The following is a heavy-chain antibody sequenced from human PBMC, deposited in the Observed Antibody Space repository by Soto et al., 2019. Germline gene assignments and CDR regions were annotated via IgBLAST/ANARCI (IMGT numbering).Heavy chain of an antibody. Sequence: PSETLSLTCSVSGGSISSTPYYWGWIRQPPGKGLEWLGTIYYSGTTSYNPSLKSRVIISVDTSNNQFFLKLRSVTAADTAVYYCERHRQYYDTSRYQPRTFDYWGQGTQVTVSS. CDR2: IYYSGTT. D-gene: IGHD3-22*01. J-gene: IGHJ4*02. CDR1: GGSISSTPYY. V-gene: IGHV4-39*01. CDR3: ERHRQYYDTSRYQPRTFDY.